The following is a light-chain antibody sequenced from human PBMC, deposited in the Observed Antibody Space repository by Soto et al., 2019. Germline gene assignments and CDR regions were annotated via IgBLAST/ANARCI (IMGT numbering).Light chain of an antibody. J-gene: IGKJ4*01. Sequence: EVVLPQSPGTLSLSPGQRATLSCRASQSVSGNYLVWYQQKPGQAPSLLIYDASSRATGIPDRFSGSGSGTDFTLTISRLEPEDFAVYYWQQYGSSPLTFGGGTKVEIK. CDR2: DAS. CDR1: QSVSGNY. CDR3: QQYGSSPLT. V-gene: IGKV3-20*01.